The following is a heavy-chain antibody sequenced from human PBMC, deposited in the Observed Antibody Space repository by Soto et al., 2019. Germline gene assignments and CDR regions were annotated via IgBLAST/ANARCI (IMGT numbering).Heavy chain of an antibody. CDR1: GGTFSSYA. CDR3: ARDLGYYDSSGYPRDY. CDR2: IIPIFGTA. J-gene: IGHJ4*02. Sequence: SGKVCFKASGGTFSSYAISLVRQAPGQGLEWMGGIIPIFGTANYAQKFQGRVTITADESTSTAYMELSSLRSEDTAVYYCARDLGYYDSSGYPRDYWGQGTLVTVSS. D-gene: IGHD3-22*01. V-gene: IGHV1-69*13.